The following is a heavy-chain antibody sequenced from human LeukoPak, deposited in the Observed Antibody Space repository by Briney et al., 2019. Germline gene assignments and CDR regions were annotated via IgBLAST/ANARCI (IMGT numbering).Heavy chain of an antibody. CDR1: GFTFSSYG. D-gene: IGHD2-8*01. J-gene: IGHJ4*02. CDR3: AKGRLIREYYFDY. CDR2: IWYDGSNK. V-gene: IGHV3-33*06. Sequence: GGSLRLSCAASGFTFSSYGMHWVRQAPGKGLEWVAVIWYDGSNKYYADSVKGRFTISRDNSKNTLYLQMNSLRAEDTALYYCAKGRLIREYYFDYWGQGTLVTVSS.